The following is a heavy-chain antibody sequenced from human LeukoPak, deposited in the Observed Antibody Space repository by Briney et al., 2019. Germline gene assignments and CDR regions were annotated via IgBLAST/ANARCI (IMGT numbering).Heavy chain of an antibody. CDR2: ICISDVDR. CDR1: GFTISSQA. D-gene: IGHD3-16*01. CDR3: AKDKDLSLGDDRQY. J-gene: IGHJ4*02. Sequence: GGSLRLSCAASGFTISSQAMSWVRQAPGKGLECVSTICISDVDRHYADSVKGRFTISRDNSRNRLYLQMNSLRAEDTAVYYCAKDKDLSLGDDRQYWGQGTLATVSS. V-gene: IGHV3-23*01.